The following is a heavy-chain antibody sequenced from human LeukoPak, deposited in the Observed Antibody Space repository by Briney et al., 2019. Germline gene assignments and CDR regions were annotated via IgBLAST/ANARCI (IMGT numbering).Heavy chain of an antibody. CDR2: MNPNSGNT. CDR3: ARGFFESYYYYYGMDV. D-gene: IGHD3-3*01. J-gene: IGHJ6*02. CDR1: GYTFTSYG. V-gene: IGHV1-8*02. Sequence: GASVKVSCKASGYTFTSYGINWVRQATGQGLEWMGWMNPNSGNTGYAQKFQGRVTMTRNTSISTAYMELSSLRSEDTAVYYCARGFFESYYYYYGMDVWGQGTTVTVSS.